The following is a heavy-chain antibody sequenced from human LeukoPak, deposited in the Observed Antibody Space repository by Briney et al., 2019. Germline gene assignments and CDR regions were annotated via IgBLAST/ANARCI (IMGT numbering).Heavy chain of an antibody. J-gene: IGHJ4*02. V-gene: IGHV3-53*01. Sequence: PGGSLRLSCAASGFTVSSNYMSWVRQAPGKGLEWVSVIYSAGDTSYADPVKGRFTISRDNSKNTLYLQMDSLRAEDTAGYYCARGYSSPLFDYWGQGTLVTVSS. CDR1: GFTVSSNY. CDR3: ARGYSSPLFDY. D-gene: IGHD3-10*01. CDR2: IYSAGDT.